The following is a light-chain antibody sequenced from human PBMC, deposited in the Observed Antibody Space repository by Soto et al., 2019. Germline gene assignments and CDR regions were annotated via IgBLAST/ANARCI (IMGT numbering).Light chain of an antibody. CDR1: PNIGNY. CDR2: CAS. Sequence: DIPMTQSPSSLSASVGDRVTITCRASPNIGNYLNWYQQKPGKAPKFLFYCASTLESGFPSRFSGSGSVTDFTLAISGLQPEDFATYYCQQTYSDFLFTFGPGTKVDVK. CDR3: QQTYSDFLFT. J-gene: IGKJ3*01. V-gene: IGKV1-39*01.